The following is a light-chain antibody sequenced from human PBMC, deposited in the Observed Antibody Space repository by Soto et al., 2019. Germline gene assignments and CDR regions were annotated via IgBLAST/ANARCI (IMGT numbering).Light chain of an antibody. CDR3: QHYNNWLGT. Sequence: RVMKQSKATLSVSRGERATLSCRANQSISSNLAWYQQKPGQAPRLLIYGASTRATGIPDRFSGSGSGTEFTLTISSLQSEDFAVYYCQHYNNWLGTFGGGTNVDI. V-gene: IGKV3-15*01. CDR1: QSISSN. J-gene: IGKJ4*01. CDR2: GAS.